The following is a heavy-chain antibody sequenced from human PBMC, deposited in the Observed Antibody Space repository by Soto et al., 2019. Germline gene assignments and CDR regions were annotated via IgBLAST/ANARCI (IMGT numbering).Heavy chain of an antibody. J-gene: IGHJ4*02. CDR1: GGAISSNNL. Sequence: PSETLSLTCAVSGGAISSNNLWSWVRHPPGKGLEWIGAIFHSGSTHYSPSLKSRVTISVDKSKKYFSLNLTSVTAADTAVYYCARVYSGSYSDSWGQGTLVTVSS. D-gene: IGHD1-26*01. CDR2: IFHSGST. V-gene: IGHV4-4*02. CDR3: ARVYSGSYSDS.